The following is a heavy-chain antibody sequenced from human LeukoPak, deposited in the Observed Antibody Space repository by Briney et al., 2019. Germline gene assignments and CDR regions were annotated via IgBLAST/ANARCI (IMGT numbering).Heavy chain of an antibody. V-gene: IGHV3-20*04. D-gene: IGHD6-13*01. CDR2: INWNGGST. CDR1: GFTFDDYD. CDR3: ARGTLKAAATDFDY. J-gene: IGHJ4*02. Sequence: GGSLRLSCAASGFTFDDYDMSWVRQAPGKGLEWVSGINWNGGSTGYADSVKGRFTISRDNAKNSLYLQMNSLRAEDTALYYCARGTLKAAATDFDYWGQGTLVTVSS.